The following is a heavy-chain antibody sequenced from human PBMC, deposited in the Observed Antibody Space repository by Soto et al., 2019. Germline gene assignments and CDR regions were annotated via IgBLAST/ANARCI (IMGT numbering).Heavy chain of an antibody. V-gene: IGHV3-30*18. CDR1: VFTFSSYG. D-gene: IGHD1-26*01. Sequence: PGWSLRLSCAASVFTFSSYGMHWVRQAPGKGLEWVAVISYDGSNKYYADSVKGRFTISRDNSKNTLYLQMNSLRAEDTAVYYCAKDRELLGGTIDYWGQGTLVTVSS. CDR2: ISYDGSNK. CDR3: AKDRELLGGTIDY. J-gene: IGHJ4*02.